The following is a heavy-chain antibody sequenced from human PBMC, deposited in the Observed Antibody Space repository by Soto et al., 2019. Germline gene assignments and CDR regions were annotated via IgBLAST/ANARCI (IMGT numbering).Heavy chain of an antibody. CDR2: IYYSGRT. D-gene: IGHD6-13*01. J-gene: IGHJ4*02. V-gene: IGHV4-39*01. CDR1: GGSVRSSTYY. CDR3: TRHGGGAAADRPLDY. Sequence: SETLSLTCTVSGGSVRSSTYYLGWIRQAPGKGLEWIASIYYSGRTHNNPALKSRVTMSVDTYMNQFSLKMNAVTAADTAVYYCTRHGGGAAADRPLDYWGQGTLVTVSS.